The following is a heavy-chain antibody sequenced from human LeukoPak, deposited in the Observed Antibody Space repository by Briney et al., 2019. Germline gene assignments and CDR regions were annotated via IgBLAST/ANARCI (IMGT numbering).Heavy chain of an antibody. D-gene: IGHD6-13*01. CDR1: GFTFSSYG. V-gene: IGHV3-30*18. J-gene: IGHJ6*02. Sequence: GGSLRLSCAASGFTFSSYGMHWVRQAPGKGLEWVAVISYDGSNKYYADSVKGRFTISRDNSKNTLYLQMNSLRAEDTAVYYCAKWIAAAGKGYYYYGMDVWGQGTTVTVSS. CDR3: AKWIAAAGKGYYYYGMDV. CDR2: ISYDGSNK.